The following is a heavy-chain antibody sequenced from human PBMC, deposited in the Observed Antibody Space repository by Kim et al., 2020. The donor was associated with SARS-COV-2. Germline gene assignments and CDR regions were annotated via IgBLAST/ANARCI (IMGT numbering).Heavy chain of an antibody. Sequence: TNYNPSLKSRVTISVDTSKNQFSLKLSSVTAADTAVYYCARQGLVWSFDYWGQGTLVTVSS. J-gene: IGHJ4*02. V-gene: IGHV4-59*08. D-gene: IGHD3-10*01. CDR3: ARQGLVWSFDY. CDR2: T.